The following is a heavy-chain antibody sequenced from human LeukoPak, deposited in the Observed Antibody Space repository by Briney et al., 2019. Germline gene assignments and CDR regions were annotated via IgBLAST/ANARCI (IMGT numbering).Heavy chain of an antibody. J-gene: IGHJ4*02. Sequence: GGSLRLSCVASGLTFSRHEMDWVRQAPGKGLEWVSYIGSSGTTIYHADSVKGRFTISRDNAKKSVFLQMNSLRVEDTAIYYCATKPRIYGDYICGGQGTLVTVSS. V-gene: IGHV3-48*03. CDR1: GLTFSRHE. CDR2: IGSSGTTI. D-gene: IGHD4-17*01. CDR3: ATKPRIYGDYIC.